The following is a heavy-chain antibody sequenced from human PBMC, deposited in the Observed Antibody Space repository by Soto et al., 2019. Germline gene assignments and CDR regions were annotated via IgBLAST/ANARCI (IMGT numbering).Heavy chain of an antibody. V-gene: IGHV4-31*03. J-gene: IGHJ4*02. CDR3: ARGTRIAARVYFDY. Sequence: SETLSLTCTVSGGSISSGGYYWSWIRQHPGKCLEWIGYIYYSGSTYYNPSLKSRVTISVDTSKNQFSLKLSSVTAADTAVYYCARGTRIAARVYFDYWGQGTLVTV. CDR2: IYYSGST. CDR1: GGSISSGGYY. D-gene: IGHD6-6*01.